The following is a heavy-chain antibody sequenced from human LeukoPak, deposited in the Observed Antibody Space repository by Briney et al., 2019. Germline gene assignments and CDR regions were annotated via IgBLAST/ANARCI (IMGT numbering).Heavy chain of an antibody. Sequence: ASVRVSCKASGYTFTGYYIHWVRQAPGQGLEWVGWITPKSGDTDSAQKFQDRVTMTRDTSISTAYMELSRLTSDDTAVYYCARSPIGLGFFDYWGQGTLVTVSS. CDR3: ARSPIGLGFFDY. CDR2: ITPKSGDT. V-gene: IGHV1-2*02. J-gene: IGHJ4*02. CDR1: GYTFTGYY. D-gene: IGHD7-27*01.